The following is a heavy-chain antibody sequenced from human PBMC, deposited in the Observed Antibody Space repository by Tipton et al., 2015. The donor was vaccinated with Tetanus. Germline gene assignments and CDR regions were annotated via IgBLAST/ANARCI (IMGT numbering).Heavy chain of an antibody. Sequence: SLRLSCAASGFTFSSYAMHWVRQAPGKGLEWVAVISYDGSNKYYADSVKGRFTISRDNSKNTLYLQMNSLRAEDTAVYYCARDQQLAPACYYGMDVWGHGTTVSVSS. J-gene: IGHJ6*02. CDR3: ARDQQLAPACYYGMDV. CDR1: GFTFSSYA. V-gene: IGHV3-30*04. CDR2: ISYDGSNK. D-gene: IGHD6-6*01.